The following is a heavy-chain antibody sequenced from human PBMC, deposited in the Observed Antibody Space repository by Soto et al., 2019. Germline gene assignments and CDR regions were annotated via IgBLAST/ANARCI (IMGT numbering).Heavy chain of an antibody. Sequence: GGSLRLSCAASGFTFSSYGMHWVRQAPGKGLEWVAVIWYDGSNKYYADSVKGRFTISRDNSKNRLYLQMNSLRAEDTAVYYCARTFLKDYSRLFDPWGQGTLVTVSS. CDR2: IWYDGSNK. J-gene: IGHJ5*02. CDR3: ARTFLKDYSRLFDP. CDR1: GFTFSSYG. D-gene: IGHD4-4*01. V-gene: IGHV3-33*01.